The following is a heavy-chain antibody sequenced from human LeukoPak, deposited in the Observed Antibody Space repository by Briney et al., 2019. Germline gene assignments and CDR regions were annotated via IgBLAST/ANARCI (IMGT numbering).Heavy chain of an antibody. Sequence: PGGSLRLSCAASGFTFSSYDMTWVRQAPGKGLEWASSIGDSGGGKYYADSVKGRFTISRDNSKNTLYLQMSSLRAEDTAIYYCASYSGSGSLYNGFVYWGQGTLVTVSS. CDR3: ASYSGSGSLYNGFVY. D-gene: IGHD3-10*01. J-gene: IGHJ4*02. CDR2: IGDSGGGK. CDR1: GFTFSSYD. V-gene: IGHV3-23*01.